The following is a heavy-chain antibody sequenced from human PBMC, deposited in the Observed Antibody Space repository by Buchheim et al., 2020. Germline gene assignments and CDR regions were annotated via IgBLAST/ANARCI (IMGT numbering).Heavy chain of an antibody. V-gene: IGHV3-11*01. J-gene: IGHJ6*02. CDR1: GFTFSDYY. CDR3: ARALGYCSSTSCYSSGDYYYYGMDV. D-gene: IGHD2-2*02. Sequence: QVQLVESGGGLVKPGGSLRLSCAASGFTFSDYYMSWIRQAPGKGLEWVSYISSSGSTIYYADSVKGRFTISRDNAKHSLYLQMNSLRAEDTAVYYCARALGYCSSTSCYSSGDYYYYGMDVWGQGTT. CDR2: ISSSGSTI.